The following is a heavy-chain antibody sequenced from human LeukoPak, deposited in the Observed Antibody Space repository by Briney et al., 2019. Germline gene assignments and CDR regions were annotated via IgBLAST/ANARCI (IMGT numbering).Heavy chain of an antibody. CDR1: GGSISSYY. J-gene: IGHJ6*02. CDR3: ARDSRYCSGGSCYASYYYYGMDV. CDR2: IYTSGST. D-gene: IGHD2-15*01. V-gene: IGHV4-4*07. Sequence: SETLSLTCTVSGGSISSYYWSWIRQPAGKGLEWIGRIYTSGSTNYNPSLKSRVTMSVDMSKNQFSLKLSSVTAADTAVYYCARDSRYCSGGSCYASYYYYGMDVWGQGTTVTVSS.